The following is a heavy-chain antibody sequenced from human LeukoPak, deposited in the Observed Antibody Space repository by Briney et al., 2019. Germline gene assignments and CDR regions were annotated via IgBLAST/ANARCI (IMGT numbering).Heavy chain of an antibody. J-gene: IGHJ4*02. CDR2: VKKDASEK. D-gene: IGHD3-10*01. Sequence: GGSLRLSCAASGFTLSNNWMTWVRQAPGKGLEWVASVKKDASEKSYVDSVKGRFTISRDNAKNSLYLQMNSLRVEDTAVYYCARGPPYGSRSDYLDSWGQGILVTVSS. CDR1: GFTLSNNW. V-gene: IGHV3-7*01. CDR3: ARGPPYGSRSDYLDS.